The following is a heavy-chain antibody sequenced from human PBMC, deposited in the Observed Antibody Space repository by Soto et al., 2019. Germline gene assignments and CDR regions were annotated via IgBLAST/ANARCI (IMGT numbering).Heavy chain of an antibody. Sequence: QVQLQQWGAGLLKPSETLSLTCAVYGGSFSGYYWSWIRQPPGKGLEWIGEINHSGSTNYNPSLTSRVTIAVATSKNQFSLKLSSVTAADTAVYYCARSRIIRYFVWLLSPLDYGGQGTLVTVSS. J-gene: IGHJ4*02. D-gene: IGHD3-9*01. CDR3: ARSRIIRYFVWLLSPLDY. V-gene: IGHV4-34*01. CDR2: INHSGST. CDR1: GGSFSGYY.